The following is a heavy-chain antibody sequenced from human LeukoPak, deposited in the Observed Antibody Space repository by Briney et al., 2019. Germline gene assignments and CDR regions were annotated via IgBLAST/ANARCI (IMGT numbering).Heavy chain of an antibody. J-gene: IGHJ4*02. CDR1: GYSISSGYY. Sequence: LETLSLTCAVSGYSISSGYYWGWIRQPPGKGLEWIGSIYHSGSTYYNPSLKSRVTISVDTSKNQFSLKLSSVTAADTAVYYCARLGRWLHRVDYWGQGTLVTVSS. D-gene: IGHD5-24*01. CDR3: ARLGRWLHRVDY. V-gene: IGHV4-38-2*01. CDR2: IYHSGST.